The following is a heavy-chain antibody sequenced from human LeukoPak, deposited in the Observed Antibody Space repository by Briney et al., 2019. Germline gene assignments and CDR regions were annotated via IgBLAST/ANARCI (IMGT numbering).Heavy chain of an antibody. CDR3: AKVERTGYTVGGMDV. CDR2: IYSRDNT. D-gene: IGHD2-8*02. V-gene: IGHV3-53*01. CDR1: GFTASSNY. J-gene: IGHJ6*02. Sequence: GGSLRLSCAASGFTASSNYMSWVRQAPGKGLEWISIIYSRDNTDYADSVKGRFIISRDNSKNTLYLQMNSLRVEDTAVYYCAKVERTGYTVGGMDVWGQGATVTVSS.